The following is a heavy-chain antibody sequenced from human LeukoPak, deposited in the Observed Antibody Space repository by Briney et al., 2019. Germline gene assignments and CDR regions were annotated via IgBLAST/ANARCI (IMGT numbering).Heavy chain of an antibody. CDR3: AREDYGGNSAYYYYGMDV. CDR1: GYTFTSYG. CDR2: ISAYNGNT. Sequence: GASVKASCKASGYTFTSYGISWVRQAPGQGLEWMGWISAYNGNTNYAQKLQGRVTMTTDTSTSTAYMELRSLRSDDTAVYYCAREDYGGNSAYYYYGMDVWGQGTTVTVSS. J-gene: IGHJ6*02. V-gene: IGHV1-18*01. D-gene: IGHD4-23*01.